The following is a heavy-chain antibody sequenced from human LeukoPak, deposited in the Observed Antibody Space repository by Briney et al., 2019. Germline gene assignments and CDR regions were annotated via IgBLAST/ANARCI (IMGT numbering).Heavy chain of an antibody. J-gene: IGHJ4*02. Sequence: SVKVSCKASGGTFSSYAISWVRQAPGQGLEWMGGIIPIFGTANYAQKFQGRVTITADESTSTAYMDLSSLRSEDTAVYYCARSSSDYVWGSYRYDYWGQGTLVTVSS. V-gene: IGHV1-69*13. CDR2: IIPIFGTA. CDR1: GGTFSSYA. CDR3: ARSSSDYVWGSYRYDY. D-gene: IGHD3-16*02.